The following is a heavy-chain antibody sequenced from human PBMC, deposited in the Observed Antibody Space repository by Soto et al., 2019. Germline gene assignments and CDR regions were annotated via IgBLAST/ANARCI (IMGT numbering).Heavy chain of an antibody. CDR2: INHSGST. Sequence: ASETLSLTCAVYGGSFSGYYWSWIRQPPGKGLEWIGEINHSGSTNYNPSLKSRVTISVDTSKNQFSLKLSSVTAADTAVYYCARGRVLVETFAHSPLFDYWGQGTLVTVSS. J-gene: IGHJ4*02. CDR1: GGSFSGYY. D-gene: IGHD6-6*01. V-gene: IGHV4-34*01. CDR3: ARGRVLVETFAHSPLFDY.